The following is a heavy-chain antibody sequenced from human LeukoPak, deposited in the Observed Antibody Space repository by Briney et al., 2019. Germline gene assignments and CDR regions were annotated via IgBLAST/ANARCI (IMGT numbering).Heavy chain of an antibody. D-gene: IGHD3-3*01. CDR1: GFTVSNYW. Sequence: HPGGSLRLSCGASGFTVSNYWMHWVRQAPGKGLVWVSLINSDGSSTIYADSVKGRFTISRDNVKNTLYLQMNSLRAEDTAVYYCARGLTIFGVVNDAFDIWGQGTMVTVSS. CDR2: INSDGSST. V-gene: IGHV3-74*01. CDR3: ARGLTIFGVVNDAFDI. J-gene: IGHJ3*02.